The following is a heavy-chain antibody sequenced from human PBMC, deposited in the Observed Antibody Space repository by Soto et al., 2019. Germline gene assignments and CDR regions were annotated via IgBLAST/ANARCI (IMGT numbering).Heavy chain of an antibody. D-gene: IGHD3-3*01. V-gene: IGHV3-49*03. Sequence: SLRLSCTASGFTFGDYAMSWFRQAPGEGLEWVGFIRSKAYGGTTEYAASVKGRFTISRDDSKSIAYLQMNSLKTEDTAVYYCTARVTIFGVAPTPWFDPWGQGTLVTVSS. CDR3: TARVTIFGVAPTPWFDP. J-gene: IGHJ5*02. CDR1: GFTFGDYA. CDR2: IRSKAYGGTT.